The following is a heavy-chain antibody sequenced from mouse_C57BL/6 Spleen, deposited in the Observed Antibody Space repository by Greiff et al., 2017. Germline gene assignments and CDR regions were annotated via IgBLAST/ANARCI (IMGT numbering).Heavy chain of an antibody. Sequence: EVQGVESGGGLVKPGGSLKLSCAASGFTFSDYGMHWVRQAPEKGLEWVAYISSGSSTIYYADTVKGRFTISRDNAKNTLFLQMTSLRSEDTAMYYCARGYYYGSAGFAYRGQGALGTVSA. CDR2: ISSGSSTI. J-gene: IGHJ3*01. V-gene: IGHV5-17*01. CDR1: GFTFSDYG. CDR3: ARGYYYGSAGFAY. D-gene: IGHD1-1*01.